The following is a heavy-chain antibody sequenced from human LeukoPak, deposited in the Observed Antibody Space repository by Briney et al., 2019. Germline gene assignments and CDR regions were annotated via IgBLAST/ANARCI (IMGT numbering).Heavy chain of an antibody. Sequence: PGGSLRLSCAASGFTFSSYAMSWVRQAPGKGLEWVSAISGSGGSTYYADSVKGRFTISRDNSKNTLYLQMNSLRVEDTAIYYCARYYSGSYSFDYWGQGTLVTVSS. CDR1: GFTFSSYA. CDR3: ARYYSGSYSFDY. J-gene: IGHJ4*02. CDR2: ISGSGGST. V-gene: IGHV3-23*01. D-gene: IGHD1-26*01.